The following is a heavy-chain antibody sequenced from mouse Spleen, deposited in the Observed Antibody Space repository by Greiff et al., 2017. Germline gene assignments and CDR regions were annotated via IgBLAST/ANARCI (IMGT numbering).Heavy chain of an antibody. CDR2: ISSGGDYI. CDR3: TREEVTTHWYFDV. V-gene: IGHV5-9-1*02. Sequence: EVKLVESGEGLVKPGGSLKLSCAASGFTFSSYAMSWVRQTPEKRLEWVAYISSGGDYIYYADTVKGRFTISRDNARNTLYLQMSSLKSEDTAMYYCTREEVTTHWYFDVWGTGTTVTVSS. D-gene: IGHD2-2*01. J-gene: IGHJ1*03. CDR1: GFTFSSYA.